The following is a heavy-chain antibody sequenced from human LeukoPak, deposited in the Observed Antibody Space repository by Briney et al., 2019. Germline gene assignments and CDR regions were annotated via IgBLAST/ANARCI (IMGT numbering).Heavy chain of an antibody. V-gene: IGHV3-7*05. D-gene: IGHD1-26*01. CDR1: GFTFGNYW. CDR3: AREDGAFHD. Sequence: PGGSLRLSCAASGFTFGNYWMNWVRQAPGKGLEWVANMKPDGSEKNYVASVRVRFSISRDNAEISLLLQMNRLGADDTAVYYCAREDGAFHDWGQGTLVTVSS. J-gene: IGHJ4*02. CDR2: MKPDGSEK.